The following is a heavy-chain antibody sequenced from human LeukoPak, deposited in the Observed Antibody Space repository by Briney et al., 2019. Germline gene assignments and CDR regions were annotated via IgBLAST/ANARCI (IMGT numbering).Heavy chain of an antibody. J-gene: IGHJ4*02. CDR3: ARGSRYDSSGYYPYYFDY. CDR2: IKQDGSEK. CDR1: GFTFSSYW. V-gene: IGHV3-7*01. D-gene: IGHD3-22*01. Sequence: GGSLRLSCAASGFTFSSYWMSWVRQAPGKGLEWVANIKQDGSEKYYVDSVKGRFTISRDNAKNSLYLQLNSLRAEDTAVYYCARGSRYDSSGYYPYYFDYWGQGTLVTVSS.